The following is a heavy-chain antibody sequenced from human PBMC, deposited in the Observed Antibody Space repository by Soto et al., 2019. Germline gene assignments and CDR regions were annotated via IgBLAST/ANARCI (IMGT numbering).Heavy chain of an antibody. CDR1: GFTFSSYW. Sequence: GGSLRLSCAASGFTFSSYWMSWVRQAPGKGLEWVANIKEDGSEKNYVDSVKGRFTISRDNADNSLYLQMNSLRAEDTAVYYCARGRSFSVDPWGQGTLVTVSS. D-gene: IGHD3-10*01. CDR2: IKEDGSEK. CDR3: ARGRSFSVDP. J-gene: IGHJ5*02. V-gene: IGHV3-7*01.